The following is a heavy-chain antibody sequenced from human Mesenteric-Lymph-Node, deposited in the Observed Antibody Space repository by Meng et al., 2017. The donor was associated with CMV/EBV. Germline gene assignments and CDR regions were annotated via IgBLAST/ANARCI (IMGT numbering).Heavy chain of an antibody. CDR3: ARELRRYTGLDV. V-gene: IGHV3-74*01. Sequence: GESLKISCAASGFTFNTHWMHWVRQAPGKGLVWVSRINGDGSSTSYADSVKGRFIISRDNAKNTLYLQMNSLRAEDTAVYYCARELRRYTGLDVWGQGTTVTVSS. J-gene: IGHJ6*02. CDR1: GFTFNTHW. CDR2: INGDGSST. D-gene: IGHD5-12*01.